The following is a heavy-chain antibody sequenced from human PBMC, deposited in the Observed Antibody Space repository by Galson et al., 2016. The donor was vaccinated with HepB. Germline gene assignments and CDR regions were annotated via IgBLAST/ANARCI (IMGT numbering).Heavy chain of an antibody. J-gene: IGHJ4*02. Sequence: SLRLSCAASGFTLSSCGMYWVRQAPGKGLEWVALIPDDGRNKMYADSVKGRFTISRDNSKNTLYLQMNSLRLEDTAMYYCAKVGSIAARPDYFDSWGQGTLVTVSS. CDR2: IPDDGRNK. CDR1: GFTLSSCG. CDR3: AKVGSIAARPDYFDS. D-gene: IGHD6-6*01. V-gene: IGHV3-30*18.